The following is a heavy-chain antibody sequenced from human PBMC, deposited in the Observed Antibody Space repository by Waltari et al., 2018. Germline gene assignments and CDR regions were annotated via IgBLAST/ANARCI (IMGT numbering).Heavy chain of an antibody. V-gene: IGHV4-38-2*02. CDR3: ARDVLGSSSWSYVDY. CDR2: IYHSGST. D-gene: IGHD6-13*01. CDR1: GYSISSGYY. Sequence: QVQLQESGPGLVKPSETLSLTCTVSGYSISSGYYWGWIRQPPGKGLEWIGSIYHSGSTYDNPSLKSRVPISVDTSKNQFSLKLSSVTAADTAVYYCARDVLGSSSWSYVDYWGQGTLVTVSS. J-gene: IGHJ4*02.